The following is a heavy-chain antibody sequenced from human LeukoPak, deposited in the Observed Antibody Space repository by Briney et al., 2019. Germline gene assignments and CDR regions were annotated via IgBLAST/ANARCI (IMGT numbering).Heavy chain of an antibody. CDR3: AADQAPTDPYMWVDP. J-gene: IGHJ5*02. CDR2: IVVGSGST. Sequence: PGGSLRLSCAASGFTFSDSAVQWVRQARGQSPEWIGYIVVGSGSTVYAQKFQQRVTMTRDLSTYTAYMELSSLRSEDTAVYYCAADQAPTDPYMWVDPWGQGTQVIVSS. D-gene: IGHD2-21*02. CDR1: GFTFSDSA. V-gene: IGHV1-58*01.